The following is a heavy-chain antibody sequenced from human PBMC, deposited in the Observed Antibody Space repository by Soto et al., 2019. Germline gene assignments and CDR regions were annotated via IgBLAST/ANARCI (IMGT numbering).Heavy chain of an antibody. CDR2: IHYSGSV. CDR3: VREDDGGDRDYYGLDV. D-gene: IGHD2-21*02. CDR1: GGSISSDHYH. J-gene: IGHJ6*02. V-gene: IGHV4-30-4*01. Sequence: QVQLQESGPGLVRPSQTLTLTCNVSGGSISSDHYHWTWLRQPPGQGLERIGYIHYSGSVHYNPSLQSRVTMSVDTSKNLFSLKLSSVTAADTAVYFCVREDDGGDRDYYGLDVWGQGTTVTVSS.